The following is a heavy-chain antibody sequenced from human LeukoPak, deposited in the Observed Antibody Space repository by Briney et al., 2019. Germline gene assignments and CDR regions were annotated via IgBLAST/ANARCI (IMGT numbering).Heavy chain of an antibody. CDR1: GFTFSSYV. V-gene: IGHV3-23*01. CDR3: ARGFSSSRPHYFDY. Sequence: GGSLRLSCAASGFTFSSYVMSWVRQAPGKGLEWVSVISGSGGSTYYADSVKGRFTISRDNAKNSLYLQMNSLRAEDTAVYYCARGFSSSRPHYFDYWGQGTLVTVSS. J-gene: IGHJ4*02. D-gene: IGHD6-13*01. CDR2: ISGSGGST.